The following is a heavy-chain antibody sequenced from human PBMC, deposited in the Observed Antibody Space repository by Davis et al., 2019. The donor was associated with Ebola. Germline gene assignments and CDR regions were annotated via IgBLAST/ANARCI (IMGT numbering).Heavy chain of an antibody. D-gene: IGHD3-10*01. J-gene: IGHJ4*02. Sequence: GESLKISCAASGFTFSDYYMSWIRQAPGKGLEWVSYISSSGSTIYYADSVKGRFTISGDNAKNSLYLQMNSLRAEDTAVYYCARACKWFGELGYFDYWGQGTLVTVSS. CDR3: ARACKWFGELGYFDY. CDR2: ISSSGSTI. CDR1: GFTFSDYY. V-gene: IGHV3-11*01.